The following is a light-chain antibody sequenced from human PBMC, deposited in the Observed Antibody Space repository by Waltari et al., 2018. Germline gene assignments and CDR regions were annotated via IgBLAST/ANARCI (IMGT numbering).Light chain of an antibody. J-gene: IGKJ1*01. CDR3: QQHYTTPWT. Sequence: DIVMTQSPDSLAVSLGERATINCKSSQTVLYSANNKNYLTWYQPKPGQPPKLPISWAAIRESGVPDRVTGSGSGTDFTLTISSLQAEDVAVYYCQQHYTTPWTFGQGTKVEIK. CDR2: WAA. V-gene: IGKV4-1*01. CDR1: QTVLYSANNKNY.